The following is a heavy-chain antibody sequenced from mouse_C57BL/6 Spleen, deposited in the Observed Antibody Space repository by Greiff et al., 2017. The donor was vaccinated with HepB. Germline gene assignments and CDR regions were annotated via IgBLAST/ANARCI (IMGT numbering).Heavy chain of an antibody. CDR3: ARHEEEGSWFAY. J-gene: IGHJ3*01. CDR1: GYTFTEYT. V-gene: IGHV1-62-2*01. Sequence: VQLVESGAELVKPGASVKLSCKASGYTFTEYTIHWVKQRSGQGLEWIGCFYPGSGSIKYNEKFKDKATLTADKSSSTAYMELSRLTSEDSAVYFCARHEEEGSWFAYWGQGTLVTVSA. CDR2: FYPGSGSI.